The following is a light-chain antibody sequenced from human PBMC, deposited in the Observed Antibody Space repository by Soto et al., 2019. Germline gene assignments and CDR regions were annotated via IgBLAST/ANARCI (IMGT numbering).Light chain of an antibody. CDR1: QSVSNN. CDR3: QQYGSSGT. CDR2: GAS. J-gene: IGKJ1*01. Sequence: EIVMTHSPATLSVSPGESATLSCRASQSVSNNLTWYQQKPGQPPRLLIYGASNRATGIPDRFSGSGSGTDFTLTISRLEPEDFAVYYCQQYGSSGTFGQGTKVDIK. V-gene: IGKV3-20*01.